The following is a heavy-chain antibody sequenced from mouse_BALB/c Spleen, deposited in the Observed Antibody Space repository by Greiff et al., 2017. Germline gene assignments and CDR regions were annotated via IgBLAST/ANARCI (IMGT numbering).Heavy chain of an antibody. CDR2: ISYDGSN. CDR1: GYSITSGYY. CDR3: ARGRGYDRFAY. J-gene: IGHJ3*01. Sequence: ESGPGLVKPSKSLSLTCSVTGYSITSGYYWNWIRQFPGNKLEWMGYISYDGSNNYNPSLKNRISITRDTSKNQFFLKLNSVTTEDTATYYCARGRGYDRFAYWGQGTLVTVSA. V-gene: IGHV3-6*02. D-gene: IGHD2-2*01.